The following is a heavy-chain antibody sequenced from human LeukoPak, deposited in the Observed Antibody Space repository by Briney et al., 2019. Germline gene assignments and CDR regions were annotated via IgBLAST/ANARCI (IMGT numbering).Heavy chain of an antibody. V-gene: IGHV3-7*01. D-gene: IGHD3-10*01. CDR1: GFTFSSYW. CDR3: ARLGSYADFDY. Sequence: GGSLRLSCAASGFTFSSYWMSWVRQAPGKGLGWVANIKQDGSEKYYVDSVKGRFTMSRDNAKNSLYLQMNSLRAEDTAMYYCARLGSYADFDYWGQGTLVTVSS. J-gene: IGHJ4*02. CDR2: IKQDGSEK.